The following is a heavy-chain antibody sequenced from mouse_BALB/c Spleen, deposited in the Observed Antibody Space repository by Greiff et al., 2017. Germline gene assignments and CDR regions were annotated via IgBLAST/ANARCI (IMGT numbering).Heavy chain of an antibody. CDR2: IWSGGST. CDR1: GFSLTSYG. J-gene: IGHJ3*01. Sequence: VQLQESGPGLVQPSQSLSITCTVSGFSLTSYGVHWVRQSPGKGLEWLGVIWSGGSTDYNAAFISRLSISKDNSKSQVFFKMNSLQANDTAIYYCARNENPFHLACFAYWGQGTLVTVSA. V-gene: IGHV2-2*02. CDR3: ARNENPFHLACFAY.